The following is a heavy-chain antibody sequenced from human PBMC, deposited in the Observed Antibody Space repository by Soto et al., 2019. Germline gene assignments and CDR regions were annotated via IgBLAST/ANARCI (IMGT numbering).Heavy chain of an antibody. J-gene: IGHJ4*02. CDR3: ARACSSTSCYDVFDS. V-gene: IGHV4-4*07. Sequence: SETLSLTCTVSGGSISSYYWSWIRQPAGKGLQWIGRIYTSGSTNYNPSLKSRVTMSIDTSKNQFSLKLSSVTAADTAVYYCARACSSTSCYDVFDSWGQGTLVTVSS. D-gene: IGHD2-2*01. CDR2: IYTSGST. CDR1: GGSISSYY.